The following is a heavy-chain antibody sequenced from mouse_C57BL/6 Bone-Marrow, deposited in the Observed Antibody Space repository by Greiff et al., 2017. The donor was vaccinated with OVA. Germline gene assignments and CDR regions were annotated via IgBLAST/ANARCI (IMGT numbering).Heavy chain of an antibody. D-gene: IGHD1-1*01. CDR3: SRSSRTWFAY. J-gene: IGHJ3*01. V-gene: IGHV1-4*01. CDR1: GYTFTSYT. Sequence: VQVQESGAELARPGASVKMSCKASGYTFTSYTMHWVKQGPGQGLEWIGYINPSSSYTKYNQKFKDKATLTSDKSSSTAYMQLSSLTSEDSAVYSCSRSSRTWFAYWGQGTLVTVSA. CDR2: INPSSSYT.